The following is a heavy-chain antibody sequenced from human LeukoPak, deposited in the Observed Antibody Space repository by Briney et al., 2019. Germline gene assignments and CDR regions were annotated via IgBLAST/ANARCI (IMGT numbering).Heavy chain of an antibody. J-gene: IGHJ4*02. CDR3: ARDPIPYYDSIFDY. CDR2: ISSSSSYI. CDR1: GFTFSSYS. D-gene: IGHD3-22*01. Sequence: GGSLRLSCAASGFTFSSYSMNWVRQAPGKGLEWVSSISSSSSYIYYADSVKGRFTISRDNAKNSLYLQMNSLRAEDTAVYYCARDPIPYYDSIFDYWGQGTLVTVSS. V-gene: IGHV3-21*01.